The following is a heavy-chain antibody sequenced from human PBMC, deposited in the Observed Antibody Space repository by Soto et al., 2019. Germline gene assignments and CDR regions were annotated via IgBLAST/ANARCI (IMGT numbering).Heavy chain of an antibody. CDR2: ISWDGGST. CDR3: AKDRGYDYYYYYGMDV. J-gene: IGHJ6*02. CDR1: GFTFDDYT. D-gene: IGHD5-12*01. Sequence: GGSLRLSCAASGFTFDDYTMHWVRQAPGKGPEWVSLISWDGGSTYYADSVKGRFTISRDNSKNSLYLQMNSLRTEDTALYYWAKDRGYDYYYYYGMDVWGQGTTVTVSS. V-gene: IGHV3-43*01.